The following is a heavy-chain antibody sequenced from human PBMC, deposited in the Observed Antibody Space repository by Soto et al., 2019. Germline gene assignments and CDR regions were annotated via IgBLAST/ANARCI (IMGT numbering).Heavy chain of an antibody. J-gene: IGHJ6*02. V-gene: IGHV4-34*01. CDR2: INHSGST. CDR3: ARVTGRYYYGMDV. Sequence: QVQLQQWGAGLLKPSETLSLTCAVYGGSFSGYYWSWIRQPPGKGLEWIGEINHSGSTNYNPSLNSRVTISVDTSKNQFSLKLSSVTAADTAVYYCARVTGRYYYGMDVWCQGTTVTVSS. CDR1: GGSFSGYY.